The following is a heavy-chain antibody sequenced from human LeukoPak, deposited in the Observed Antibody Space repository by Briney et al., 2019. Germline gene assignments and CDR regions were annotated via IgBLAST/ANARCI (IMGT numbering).Heavy chain of an antibody. D-gene: IGHD7-27*01. J-gene: IGHJ4*02. CDR1: GFTVSSNY. V-gene: IGHV3-66*01. CDR2: IYSGGST. CDR3: ARDPSGAYYFDY. Sequence: GGSLRLSCAASGFTVSSNYMSWVREAPGKGLQWVSVIYSGGSTYYADSVKGRFTISRDNSKNTLYLQMNSLRAEDTAVYYCARDPSGAYYFDYWGQRTPVTVSS.